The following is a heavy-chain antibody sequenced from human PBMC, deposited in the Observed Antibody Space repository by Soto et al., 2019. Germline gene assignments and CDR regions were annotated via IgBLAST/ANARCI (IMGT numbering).Heavy chain of an antibody. CDR3: ARDRRITMVRGVPLLGY. Sequence: ASVKVSCKASGYTFTSYGISWVRQAPGQGLEWVGWISAYNGNTNYAQKLQGRVTMTTDTSTSTAYMELRSLRSDDTAVYYCARDRRITMVRGVPLLGYWGQGTLVTVSS. V-gene: IGHV1-18*01. D-gene: IGHD3-10*01. J-gene: IGHJ4*02. CDR1: GYTFTSYG. CDR2: ISAYNGNT.